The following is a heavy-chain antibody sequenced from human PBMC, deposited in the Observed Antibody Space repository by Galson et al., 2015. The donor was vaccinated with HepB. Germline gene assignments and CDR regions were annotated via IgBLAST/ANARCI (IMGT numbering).Heavy chain of an antibody. V-gene: IGHV5-51*03. J-gene: IGHJ3*02. D-gene: IGHD3-22*01. CDR3: ARILIHYYDSSGYYGDAFDI. Sequence: QSGAEVKKPGESLKISCKGSGYSFTSYWIAWVRQMPGKGLEWMGIIYPGDSNTRYSPSFQGQVTISADKSISTAYLQWSSLKASDTAMYYCARILIHYYDSSGYYGDAFDIWGQGTMVTVSS. CDR1: GYSFTSYW. CDR2: IYPGDSNT.